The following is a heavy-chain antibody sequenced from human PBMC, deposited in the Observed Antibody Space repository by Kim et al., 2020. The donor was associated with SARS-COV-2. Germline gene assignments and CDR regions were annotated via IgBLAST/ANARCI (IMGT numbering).Heavy chain of an antibody. V-gene: IGHV4-59*08. CDR1: GGSISSYY. D-gene: IGHD6-19*01. Sequence: SETLSLTCTVSGGSISSYYWSWIRQPPGKGLEWIGYIYYSGSTNYNPSLKSRVTISVDTSKNQFSLKLSSVTAADTAVYYCARNIAVAGPRYYYYGMDVWGQGTTVTVSS. J-gene: IGHJ6*02. CDR2: IYYSGST. CDR3: ARNIAVAGPRYYYYGMDV.